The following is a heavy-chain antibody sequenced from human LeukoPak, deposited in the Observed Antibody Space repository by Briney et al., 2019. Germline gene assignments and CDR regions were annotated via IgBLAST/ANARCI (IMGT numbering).Heavy chain of an antibody. Sequence: PGGSLRLSCAASGFTFSSYAMHWVRQAPGKGLEWVAVISYDGSNKYYADSVKGRFTISRDNAKNSLYLQMNSLRAEDTAVYYCAKDEPTYYDILTGYFDYWGQGTLVTVSS. D-gene: IGHD3-9*01. J-gene: IGHJ4*02. CDR1: GFTFSSYA. V-gene: IGHV3-30-3*01. CDR2: ISYDGSNK. CDR3: AKDEPTYYDILTGYFDY.